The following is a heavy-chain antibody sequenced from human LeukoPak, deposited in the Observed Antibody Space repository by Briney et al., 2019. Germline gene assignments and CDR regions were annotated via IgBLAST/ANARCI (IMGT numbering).Heavy chain of an antibody. J-gene: IGHJ5*02. CDR3: GREFLAYYRDRWIDRPPQNYAFHL. CDR2: INPRDGGV. Sequence: ASVKVSRKGSGYTFINCYMHWVRQAPGQGPEWMGIINPRDGGVSKAEKFQGRVIFTADTSTSTFSMDLRSLRSEDTAAYYYGREFLAYYRDRWIDRPPQNYAFHLWGQGTLVTVSS. D-gene: IGHD3-10*01. V-gene: IGHV1-46*01. CDR1: GYTFINCY.